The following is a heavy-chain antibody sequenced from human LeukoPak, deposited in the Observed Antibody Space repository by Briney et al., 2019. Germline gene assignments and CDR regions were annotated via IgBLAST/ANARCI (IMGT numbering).Heavy chain of an antibody. CDR1: GGSISSYY. CDR2: IYYSGST. V-gene: IGHV4-59*01. Sequence: SETLSLTCTVSGGSISSYYWSWIRQPPGKGLEWIGYIYYSGSTNCNPSLKSRVTISVDTSKNQFSLKLSSVTAADTAVYYCARDSWVGSYYYDSSGGNDAFDIWGQGTMVTVSS. D-gene: IGHD3-22*01. J-gene: IGHJ3*02. CDR3: ARDSWVGSYYYDSSGGNDAFDI.